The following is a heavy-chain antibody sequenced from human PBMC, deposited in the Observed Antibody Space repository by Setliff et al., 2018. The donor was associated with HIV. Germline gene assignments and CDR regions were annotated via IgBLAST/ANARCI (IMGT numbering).Heavy chain of an antibody. CDR2: INPRGGST. CDR3: AKDDLYYYDTSDSPSNWFDP. J-gene: IGHJ5*02. Sequence: ASVKVSCKASGYIFIDYYLHWVRQAPGQGLEWMGMINPRGGSTSYAQNFQGRVTMTRDKSTHTVYMELSSLRSEDTAVYYCAKDDLYYYDTSDSPSNWFDPWGQGSLVTVSS. D-gene: IGHD3-22*01. CDR1: GYIFIDYY. V-gene: IGHV1-46*01.